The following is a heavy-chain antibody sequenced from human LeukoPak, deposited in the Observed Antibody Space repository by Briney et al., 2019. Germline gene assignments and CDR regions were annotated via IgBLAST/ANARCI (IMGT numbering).Heavy chain of an antibody. CDR3: TRGRDGYNGYYFDY. CDR1: GGSISSSSYY. Sequence: SETLSLSCTVSGGSISSSSYYWGWIRQAPGKGLVWVGSIYFSRSTYYNPSLNSRVTTSVDTSKNQFSLRLSSVSAADTAVYYCTRGRDGYNGYYFDYWGQGTLVTVSS. J-gene: IGHJ4*02. V-gene: IGHV4-39*07. D-gene: IGHD5-24*01. CDR2: IYFSRST.